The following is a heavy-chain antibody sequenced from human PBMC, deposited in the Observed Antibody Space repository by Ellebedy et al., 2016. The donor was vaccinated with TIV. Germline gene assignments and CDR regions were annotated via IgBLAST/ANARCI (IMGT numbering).Heavy chain of an antibody. CDR1: GASISSGSFY. D-gene: IGHD4-17*01. CDR3: ARDNGDYTLDY. J-gene: IGHJ4*02. V-gene: IGHV4-39*07. Sequence: SETLSLTCTVSGASISSGSFYWGWIRQAPGKGLEWIGSMYYNGSTNYNPSLKSRVTISVDTSKNQFSLKLSSVTAADTAVYYCARDNGDYTLDYWGQGTLVTVSS. CDR2: MYYNGST.